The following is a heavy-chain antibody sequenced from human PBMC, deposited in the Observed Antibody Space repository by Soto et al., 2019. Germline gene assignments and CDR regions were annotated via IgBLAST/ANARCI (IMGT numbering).Heavy chain of an antibody. V-gene: IGHV4-59*08. CDR2: IYYSGTT. J-gene: IGHJ4*02. D-gene: IGHD3-10*01. CDR3: ARHFVAVVIKGWGY. Sequence: SETLSLTCSVSDGSMNTYYWGWFRQPPGKGLEWIGYIYYSGTTTYNPSLKSRVSMSVDTSKNQFSLKLVSVTAADTAVYYCARHFVAVVIKGWGYWGQGTLVTVSS. CDR1: DGSMNTYY.